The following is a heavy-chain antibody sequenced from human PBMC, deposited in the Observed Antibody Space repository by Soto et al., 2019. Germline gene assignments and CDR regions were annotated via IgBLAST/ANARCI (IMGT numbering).Heavy chain of an antibody. CDR3: ARAFRGIAAFDI. D-gene: IGHD1-26*01. Sequence: SETLSLTCSVCGGSVRSYYWSWVRQPPGKGLEWVGYIYNSGRTNCNSSLKSRVTISLDTSKILFSLKLSSVTAAPTAVYYCARAFRGIAAFDIWGQGTMVTVSS. CDR2: IYNSGRT. V-gene: IGHV4-59*02. J-gene: IGHJ3*02. CDR1: GGSVRSYY.